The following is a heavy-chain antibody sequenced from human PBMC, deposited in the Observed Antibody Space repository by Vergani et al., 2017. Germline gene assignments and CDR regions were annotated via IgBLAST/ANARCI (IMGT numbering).Heavy chain of an antibody. CDR2: INHSGST. V-gene: IGHV4-34*01. Sequence: QVQLPQWGAGLLKPSETLSLTCAVYGGSFSGYYWSWIRQPPGKGLEWIGEINHSGSTNYNPSLKSRVTISVDTSKNQFSLKLSSVTAADTAVYYCARGRGGGSWKTQYFQHWGQGTLVTVSS. CDR1: GGSFSGYY. J-gene: IGHJ1*01. D-gene: IGHD2-15*01. CDR3: ARGRGGGSWKTQYFQH.